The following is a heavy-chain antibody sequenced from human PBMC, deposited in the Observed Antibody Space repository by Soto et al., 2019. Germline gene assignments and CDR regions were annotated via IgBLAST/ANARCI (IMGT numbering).Heavy chain of an antibody. Sequence: GASVKVSCKASGFTFTSSAVQWVRQARGQRLEWIGWIVVGSGNTNYAQKFQERVTITRDMSTSTAYMELSSLRSEDTAVYYCAADPGHCSSTSCRDKKGDYWGQGTLVTVSS. CDR1: GFTFTSSA. V-gene: IGHV1-58*01. CDR2: IVVGSGNT. CDR3: AADPGHCSSTSCRDKKGDY. J-gene: IGHJ4*02. D-gene: IGHD2-2*01.